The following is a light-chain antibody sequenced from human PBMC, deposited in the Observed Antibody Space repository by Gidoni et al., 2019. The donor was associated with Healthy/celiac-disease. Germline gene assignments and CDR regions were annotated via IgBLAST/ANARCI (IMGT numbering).Light chain of an antibody. CDR1: QSISSY. CDR2: AAS. Sequence: IQMTQSPSSLSASVGDRVTITCRASQSISSYLNRYQQKPGKAPKLLLYAASSLQSGVPSRFSGSGSGTDFTLTISSLQPEDFATYYCQQSYSTPQTFGQGTKVEIK. V-gene: IGKV1-39*01. J-gene: IGKJ1*01. CDR3: QQSYSTPQT.